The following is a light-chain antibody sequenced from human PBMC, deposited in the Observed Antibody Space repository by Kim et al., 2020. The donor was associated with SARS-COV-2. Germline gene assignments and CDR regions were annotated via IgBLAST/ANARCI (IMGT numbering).Light chain of an antibody. V-gene: IGLV6-57*04. CDR3: QSYNRDNVI. Sequence: NFMLTQPHSVSESPGKTVTISCTRSSGSIDGNYVQWYQQRPGGVPTTVIYEDDQRPSGVSDRFSGSIDNSSNSASLTISGQRTEDEADYYCQSYNRDNVIFGGGTQLTVL. CDR2: EDD. CDR1: SGSIDGNY. J-gene: IGLJ2*01.